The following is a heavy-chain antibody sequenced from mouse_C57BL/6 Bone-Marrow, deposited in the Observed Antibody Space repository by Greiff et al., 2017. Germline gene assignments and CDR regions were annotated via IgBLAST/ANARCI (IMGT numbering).Heavy chain of an antibody. CDR2: IYPGDGDT. V-gene: IGHV1-80*01. J-gene: IGHJ2*01. D-gene: IGHD2-5*01. CDR3: ARPPRYSNYYYFDY. CDR1: GYAFSSYW. Sequence: QVQLQQSGAELVKPGASVKISCKASGYAFSSYWMNWVKQRPGKGLEWIGQIYPGDGDTNYNGKFKGKATLTADKSSSTAYMQLSSLTSEDSAVYFCARPPRYSNYYYFDYWGQGTTLTVSS.